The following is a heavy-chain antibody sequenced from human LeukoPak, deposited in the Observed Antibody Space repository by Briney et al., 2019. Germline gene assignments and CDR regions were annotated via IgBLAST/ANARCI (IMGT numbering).Heavy chain of an antibody. D-gene: IGHD1-26*01. CDR2: IYYSGST. Sequence: PSETLSLTCTVSGGSFTPYYWGWIRQPPGKGLEWIGHIYYSGSTNYNPSLKSRVTISVDTSKNQFSLKLSSVTAAETAVYFCARSPRLGRYGYGPWELPVSYFDYWGQGTLVTVSS. J-gene: IGHJ4*02. CDR3: ARSPRLGRYGYGPWELPVSYFDY. CDR1: GGSFTPYY. V-gene: IGHV4-59*08.